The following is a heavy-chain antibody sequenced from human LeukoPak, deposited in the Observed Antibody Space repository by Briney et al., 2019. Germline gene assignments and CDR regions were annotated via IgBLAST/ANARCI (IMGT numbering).Heavy chain of an antibody. CDR3: ASCAYSSSWETGNWFDP. CDR2: ISSSSSTI. D-gene: IGHD6-13*01. V-gene: IGHV3-48*04. CDR1: GFTFSSYS. Sequence: PGGSLRLSCAASGFTFSSYSMNWVRQAPGKGLEWVSYISSSSSTIYYADSVKGRFTISRDNAKNSLYLQMNSLRAEDTAVYYCASCAYSSSWETGNWFDPWGQGTLVTVSS. J-gene: IGHJ5*02.